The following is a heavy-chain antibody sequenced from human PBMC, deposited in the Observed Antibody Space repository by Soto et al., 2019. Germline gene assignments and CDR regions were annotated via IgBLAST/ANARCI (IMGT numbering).Heavy chain of an antibody. Sequence: ASVKVSCKASGGTFSSYAISWVRQAPGQGLEWMGGIIPIFGTANYAQKFQGRVTITADESTSTAYMELSSLRSEDTAVYYCARDPRTQNWFNPWGQGTLVTVSS. CDR3: ARDPRTQNWFNP. CDR2: IIPIFGTA. CDR1: GGTFSSYA. J-gene: IGHJ5*02. V-gene: IGHV1-69*13.